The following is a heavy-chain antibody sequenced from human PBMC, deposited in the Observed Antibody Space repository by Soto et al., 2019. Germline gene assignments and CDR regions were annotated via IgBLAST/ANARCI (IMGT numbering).Heavy chain of an antibody. CDR3: ARHGGSYIRWFDP. Sequence: PSETLSLTCTVSGGSISSYYWSWIRQPPGKGLEWIGYIYYSGSTNYNPSLKSRVTISVDTSKNQFSLKLSSVTAADTAVYYCARHGGSYIRWFDPWGQGTLVTVSS. CDR2: IYYSGST. CDR1: GGSISSYY. D-gene: IGHD1-26*01. J-gene: IGHJ5*02. V-gene: IGHV4-59*08.